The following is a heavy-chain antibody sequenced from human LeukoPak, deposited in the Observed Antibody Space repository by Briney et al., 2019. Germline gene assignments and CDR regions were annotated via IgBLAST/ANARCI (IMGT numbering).Heavy chain of an antibody. CDR3: AKDRKRKTFYYDSSLAS. Sequence: GGSLRLSCAASGFTFHDYAMHWVRQAPGKGLEWVSLITWDSASTHYAESVKGRFTISRDNSKNILYLQLNSLRTEDAALYFCAKDRKRKTFYYDSSLASWGQGTLVTVSS. CDR1: GFTFHDYA. D-gene: IGHD3-22*01. V-gene: IGHV3-43*01. CDR2: ITWDSAST. J-gene: IGHJ4*02.